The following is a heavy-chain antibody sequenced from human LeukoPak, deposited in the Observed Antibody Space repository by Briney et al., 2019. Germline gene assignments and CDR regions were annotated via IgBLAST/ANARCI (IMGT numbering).Heavy chain of an antibody. J-gene: IGHJ5*02. CDR1: GGTFSSYA. CDR2: INPSGGST. V-gene: IGHV1-46*01. Sequence: ASVKVSCKASGGTFSSYAISWVRQAPGQGLEWMGIINPSGGSTSYAQKFQGRVTMTRDMSTSTVYMELSSLTSEDTAVYSCARALPHRRLMDTTMNQHWFDPWGQGTLVTVSS. CDR3: ARALPHRRLMDTTMNQHWFDP. D-gene: IGHD5-18*01.